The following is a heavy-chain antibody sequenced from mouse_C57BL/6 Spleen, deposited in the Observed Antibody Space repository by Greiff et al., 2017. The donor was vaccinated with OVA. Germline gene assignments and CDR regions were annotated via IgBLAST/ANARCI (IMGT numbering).Heavy chain of an antibody. J-gene: IGHJ1*03. CDR3: ARGGGNYWYFDV. Sequence: EVQLQQSGPELVKPGASVKISCKASGYTFTDYYMNWVKQSPGKSLEWIGDINPNNGGTSYNQKFKGKATLTVDKSSSTAYMELRSLTSEDSAVYYCARGGGNYWYFDVWGTGTTVTVSS. CDR2: INPNNGGT. D-gene: IGHD1-1*02. V-gene: IGHV1-26*01. CDR1: GYTFTDYY.